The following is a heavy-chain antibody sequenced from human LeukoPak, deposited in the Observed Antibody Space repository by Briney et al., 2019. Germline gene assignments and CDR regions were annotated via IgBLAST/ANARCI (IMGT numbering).Heavy chain of an antibody. CDR1: GFTFSSYW. D-gene: IGHD6-13*01. J-gene: IGHJ4*02. V-gene: IGHV3-7*01. CDR3: ARGSLSSSPSY. CDR2: IKQDGSEK. Sequence: PGGSLRLSCAASGFTFSSYWMSWVRQAPGKGLEWVANIKQDGSEKYYVDSVKGRFTISRDNAKNSLYLQMSSLRAEDTAVYYCARGSLSSSPSYWGQGTLVTVSS.